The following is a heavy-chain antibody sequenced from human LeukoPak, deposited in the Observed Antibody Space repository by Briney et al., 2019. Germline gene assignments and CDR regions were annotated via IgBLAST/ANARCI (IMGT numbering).Heavy chain of an antibody. V-gene: IGHV4-34*01. Sequence: SETLSLTCAVYGGSFSGYYWSWIRQPPGKGLEWIGETNHSGSTNYNPSLKSRVTISVDTSKNQFSLKLSSVTAADTAVYYCASSAYDFWSGYYARWFDPWGQGTLVTVSS. J-gene: IGHJ5*02. CDR1: GGSFSGYY. CDR2: TNHSGST. D-gene: IGHD3-3*01. CDR3: ASSAYDFWSGYYARWFDP.